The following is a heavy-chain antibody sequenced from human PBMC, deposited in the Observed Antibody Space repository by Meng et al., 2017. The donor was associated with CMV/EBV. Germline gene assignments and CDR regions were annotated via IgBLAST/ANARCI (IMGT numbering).Heavy chain of an antibody. CDR2: ISGSGGST. CDR3: AKERKAYYDILTADYGMDV. D-gene: IGHD3-9*01. J-gene: IGHJ6*02. Sequence: GESLKISCAASGFTFSSYGMHWVRQAPGKGLEWVSAISGSGGSTYYADSVKGRFTISRDNSKNTLYLQMNSLRAEDTAVYYCAKERKAYYDILTADYGMDVWGQGTTVIVSS. V-gene: IGHV3-23*01. CDR1: GFTFSSYG.